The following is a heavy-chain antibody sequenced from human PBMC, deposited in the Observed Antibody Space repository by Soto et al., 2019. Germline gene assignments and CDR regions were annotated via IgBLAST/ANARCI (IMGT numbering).Heavy chain of an antibody. Sequence: VASVKVSCKASGGTFSSYAISWVRQAPGQGLEWMGGIIPIFGTANYAQKFQGRVTITADESTSTAYMELSSLRSEGTAVYYCAREICYYGSGTYCDYYYGMDVWGQGTTVTVSS. V-gene: IGHV1-69*13. D-gene: IGHD3-10*01. J-gene: IGHJ6*02. CDR3: AREICYYGSGTYCDYYYGMDV. CDR2: IIPIFGTA. CDR1: GGTFSSYA.